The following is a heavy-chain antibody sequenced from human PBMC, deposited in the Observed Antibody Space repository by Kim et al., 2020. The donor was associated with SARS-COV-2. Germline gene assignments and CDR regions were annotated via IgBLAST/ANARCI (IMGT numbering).Heavy chain of an antibody. CDR1: GGSISSYY. CDR3: ARERSSGSIHD. V-gene: IGHV4-59*01. CDR2: IYYSGST. Sequence: SETLSLTCTVSGGSISSYYWHWIRQHPGKGLEWIGYIYYSGSTNYNPSLKSRVTILVDTSKNQFSLKLNSVTAADTTIYYCARERSSGSIHDWGQGNLVT. J-gene: IGHJ4*02. D-gene: IGHD1-26*01.